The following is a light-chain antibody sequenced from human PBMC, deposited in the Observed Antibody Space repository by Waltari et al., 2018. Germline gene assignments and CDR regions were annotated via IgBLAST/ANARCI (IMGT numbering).Light chain of an antibody. Sequence: QPVLTQPPSSFASPGDSARLTCTLPRDINFGDFLIYWYQLRPGSPPRFLLYYKSDSEKAQGSGVPSRFSGSKDASANAGILRISGLQSEDEADYYCMFWPNNVWVFGGGTKLTVL. CDR1: RDINFGDFL. CDR2: YKSDSEK. J-gene: IGLJ3*02. V-gene: IGLV5-37*01. CDR3: MFWPNNVWV.